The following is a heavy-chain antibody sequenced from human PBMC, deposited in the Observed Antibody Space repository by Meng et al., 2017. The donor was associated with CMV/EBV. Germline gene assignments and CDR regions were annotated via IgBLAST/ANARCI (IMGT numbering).Heavy chain of an antibody. Sequence: GESLKISCAASGFTFSSYAMSWVRQAPGKGLEWVAVIYSGGGSTYYADSVKGRFTISRDNSKNTLYLQMNSLRAEDTAVYYCARAVASSHTIDYWGQGTLVTVSS. CDR1: GFTFSSYA. J-gene: IGHJ4*02. V-gene: IGHV3-23*03. CDR2: IYSGGGST. D-gene: IGHD1-26*01. CDR3: ARAVASSHTIDY.